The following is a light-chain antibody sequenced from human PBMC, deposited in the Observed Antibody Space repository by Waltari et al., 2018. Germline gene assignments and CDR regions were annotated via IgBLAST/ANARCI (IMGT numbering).Light chain of an antibody. J-gene: IGKJ1*01. Sequence: EIVMTQSPATLSVSPGERATLSCRASQSVSRNLAWYQQKPGQAPRLLIYGSSTRATGIPARFSGSGSGTEFTLTISSMQSEDFAVYYCQQYNDWPPWTFGHGTKVEIK. CDR3: QQYNDWPPWT. CDR1: QSVSRN. CDR2: GSS. V-gene: IGKV3-15*01.